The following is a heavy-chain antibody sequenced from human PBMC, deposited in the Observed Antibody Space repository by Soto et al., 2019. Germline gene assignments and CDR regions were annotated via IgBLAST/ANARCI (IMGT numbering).Heavy chain of an antibody. CDR1: GFMFSSYA. Sequence: QVQLVESGGGVVQPGRSLRLSCAASGFMFSSYAMHWVRQAPGKGLEWVAVKTYDGSNKYYADSVKGRFTISRDNSKNTLYPQINSLRAEDTAVYYCARAGGLLVDYWGQGTLVTVSS. CDR3: ARAGGLLVDY. J-gene: IGHJ4*02. CDR2: KTYDGSNK. D-gene: IGHD1-26*01. V-gene: IGHV3-30-3*01.